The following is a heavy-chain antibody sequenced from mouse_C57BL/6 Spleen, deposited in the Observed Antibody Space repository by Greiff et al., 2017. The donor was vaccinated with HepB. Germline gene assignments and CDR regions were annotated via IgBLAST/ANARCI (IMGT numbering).Heavy chain of an antibody. CDR3: AVHDGPYDYDGAWFAY. V-gene: IGHV1-62-2*01. CDR1: GYTFTEYT. CDR2: VYPGSGSI. D-gene: IGHD2-4*01. Sequence: QVQLQQSGAELVKPGASVKLSCKASGYTFTEYTIHWVKQRSGQGLVWIGWVYPGSGSIKYNEKFKGKATLTADKSSSTVYMELSRLTSEDSAVYFCAVHDGPYDYDGAWFAYWGQGTLVTVSA. J-gene: IGHJ3*01.